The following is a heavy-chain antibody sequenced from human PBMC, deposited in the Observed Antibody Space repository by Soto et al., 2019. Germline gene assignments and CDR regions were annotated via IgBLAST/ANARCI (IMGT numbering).Heavy chain of an antibody. V-gene: IGHV3-23*01. D-gene: IGHD6-13*01. CDR2: IDGSGDST. J-gene: IGHJ6*02. CDR1: GFTFSSYA. Sequence: EVQLLESGGGLVQPGGSLRLSCAASGFTFSSYAMSWVRQAPGKGLEWVSTIDGSGDSTYYADSVKGRFTISRDNSKNTLYLQMNSLRAEDTAVYYCAQSGYSRSWHYYYGLDVWGQGTTVTVSS. CDR3: AQSGYSRSWHYYYGLDV.